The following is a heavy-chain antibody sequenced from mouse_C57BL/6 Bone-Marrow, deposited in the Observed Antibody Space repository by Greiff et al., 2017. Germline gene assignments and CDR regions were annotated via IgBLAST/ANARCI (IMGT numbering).Heavy chain of an antibody. CDR3: ARTRLRRGAGWYFDV. CDR1: GYTFTSYW. J-gene: IGHJ1*03. D-gene: IGHD2-4*01. V-gene: IGHV1-64*01. Sequence: QVQLKQPGAELVKPGASVKLSCKASGYTFTSYWMHWVKQRPGQGLEWIGMIHPNSGSTNYNEKFKSKATLTVDKSSSTAYMQLSSLTSEDSAVYYCARTRLRRGAGWYFDVWGTGTTVTVSS. CDR2: IHPNSGST.